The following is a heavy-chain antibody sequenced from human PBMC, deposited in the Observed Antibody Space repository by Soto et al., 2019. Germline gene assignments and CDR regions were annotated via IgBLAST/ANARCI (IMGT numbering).Heavy chain of an antibody. CDR3: ARVVLWFGEGYFDY. CDR2: IYYSGST. J-gene: IGHJ4*02. V-gene: IGHV4-59*01. D-gene: IGHD3-10*01. Sequence: SETLSLTCTVSGGSISSYYWSWIRQPPGKGLEWIGYIYYSGSTNYNPSLKSRVTISVDTSKNQFSLKLSSVTAADTAVYYCARVVLWFGEGYFDYWGQGTLVTVSS. CDR1: GGSISSYY.